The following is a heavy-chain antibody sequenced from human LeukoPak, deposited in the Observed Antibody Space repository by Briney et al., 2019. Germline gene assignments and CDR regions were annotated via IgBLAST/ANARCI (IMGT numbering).Heavy chain of an antibody. CDR1: GGSISSGSYY. J-gene: IGHJ6*03. CDR2: IYTSGST. CDR3: AKGEITMVRGTSLGYYMDV. D-gene: IGHD3-10*01. V-gene: IGHV4-61*02. Sequence: SETLSLTCTVSGGSISSGSYYWSWIRQPAGKGLEWIGRIYTSGSTNYNPFLKSRVTISVDTSKNQFSLKLSSVTAADTAVYYCAKGEITMVRGTSLGYYMDVWGKGTTVTISS.